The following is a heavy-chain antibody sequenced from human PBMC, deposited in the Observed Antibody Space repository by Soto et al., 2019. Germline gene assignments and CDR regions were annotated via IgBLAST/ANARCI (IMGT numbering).Heavy chain of an antibody. CDR3: VREDGKVGTNSAFDY. J-gene: IGHJ4*02. CDR1: GFTFSTYT. D-gene: IGHD1-26*01. Sequence: EVQVVESGGDLVKPWGSLRLSCASSGFTFSTYTMNWVRQAPGKGLEWVSSINGRGNYIYYAESVKGRFTISRDNAKNSLYLQMDRLRAEDTALYYCVREDGKVGTNSAFDYWGLGALVTVSS. CDR2: INGRGNYI. V-gene: IGHV3-21*01.